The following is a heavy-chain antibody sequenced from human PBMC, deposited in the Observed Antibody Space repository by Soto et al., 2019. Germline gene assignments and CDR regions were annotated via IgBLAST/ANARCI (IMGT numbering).Heavy chain of an antibody. CDR3: ARRRRFGELSGAFDI. CDR2: IIPIFGTA. J-gene: IGHJ3*02. V-gene: IGHV1-69*01. Sequence: QVQLVQSGAEVKKPGSSVKVSCKASGGTFSSYAISWVRQAPGQGLEWRGGIIPIFGTANYAEKFQGRVTITADESTSTAYRELSSLRSEDTAVYYCARRRRFGELSGAFDIWGQGTMVTVSS. CDR1: GGTFSSYA. D-gene: IGHD3-10*01.